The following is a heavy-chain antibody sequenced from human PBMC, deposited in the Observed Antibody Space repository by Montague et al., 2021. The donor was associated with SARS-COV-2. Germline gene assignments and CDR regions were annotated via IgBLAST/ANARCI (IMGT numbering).Heavy chain of an antibody. CDR1: GGSFNGYY. V-gene: IGHV4-34*01. CDR3: VRERECSGGSCYGPDDDAFDI. CDR2: ISDIGST. J-gene: IGHJ3*02. D-gene: IGHD2-15*01. Sequence: SLSLTFAVYGGSFNGYYWNWIRQPPGKGLEWIGEISDIGSTTYNPSLESRLTTSVDRSKNQFSLRLTSVTAADTAVYYCVRERECSGGSCYGPDDDAFDIWGQGTMVTVSS.